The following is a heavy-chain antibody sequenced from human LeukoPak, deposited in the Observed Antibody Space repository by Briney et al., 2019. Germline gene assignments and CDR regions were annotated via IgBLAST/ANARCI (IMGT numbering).Heavy chain of an antibody. J-gene: IGHJ4*02. Sequence: PGGSLRLSCAASGFTFSDYYMSWIRQAPGKGLEWDSYISSSGSTIYYADSVKGRFTISRDNAKNSLYLQMNSLRAEDTAVYYCASIGDGYPISRSGGYWGQGTLVTVSS. D-gene: IGHD5-24*01. CDR1: GFTFSDYY. CDR2: ISSSGSTI. V-gene: IGHV3-11*01. CDR3: ASIGDGYPISRSGGY.